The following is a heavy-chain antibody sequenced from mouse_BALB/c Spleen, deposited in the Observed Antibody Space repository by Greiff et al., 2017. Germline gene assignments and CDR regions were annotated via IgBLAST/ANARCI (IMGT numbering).Heavy chain of an antibody. J-gene: IGHJ4*01. CDR3: ARDDHYGSSYAMDY. CDR1: GFSLTSYG. CDR2: IWAGGST. V-gene: IGHV2-9*02. Sequence: VMLVESGPGLVAPSQSLSITCTVSGFSLTSYGVHWVRQPPGKGLEWLGVIWAGGSTNYNSALMSRLSISKDNSKSQVFLKMNSLQTDDTAMYYCARDDHYGSSYAMDYWGQGTSVTVSS. D-gene: IGHD1-1*01.